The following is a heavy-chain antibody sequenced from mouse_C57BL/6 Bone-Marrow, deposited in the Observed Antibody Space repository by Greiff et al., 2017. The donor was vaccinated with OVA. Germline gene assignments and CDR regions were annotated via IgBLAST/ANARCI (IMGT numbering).Heavy chain of an antibody. J-gene: IGHJ4*01. Sequence: EVQGVESVAELVRPGASVKLSCTASGFNIKNTYMHWVKQRPEQGLEWIGRIDPANGNTKYAPKFQGKATITADTSSNTAYLQLSSLTSEDTAIYYCVPAYYYGSSYPLDYWGQGTSVTVSS. CDR3: VPAYYYGSSYPLDY. CDR2: IDPANGNT. V-gene: IGHV14-3*01. CDR1: GFNIKNTY. D-gene: IGHD1-1*01.